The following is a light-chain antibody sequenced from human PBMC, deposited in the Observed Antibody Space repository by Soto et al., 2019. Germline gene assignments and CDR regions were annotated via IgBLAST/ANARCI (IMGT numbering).Light chain of an antibody. Sequence: DIQMTQSPSTLSASVGDRVTIPCRASQSISRWLAWYLQKPGKAPMLLIYDASSLEGGVPSRFSGSGSGTDFTLTISSLQPDDFATYYCQQYDSFPYTFGQGTKLEIK. CDR1: QSISRW. V-gene: IGKV1-5*01. J-gene: IGKJ2*01. CDR3: QQYDSFPYT. CDR2: DAS.